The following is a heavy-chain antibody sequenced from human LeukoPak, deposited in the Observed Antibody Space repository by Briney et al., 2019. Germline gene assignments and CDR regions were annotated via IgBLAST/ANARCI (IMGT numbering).Heavy chain of an antibody. CDR2: IKSKTDGGTT. J-gene: IGHJ4*02. D-gene: IGHD3-9*01. CDR1: GFTFSNAW. CDR3: TTADYDILTGYYPFDY. V-gene: IGHV3-15*01. Sequence: GGSLRLSCAASGFTFSNAWMSWVRQAPGTGLEWVGRIKSKTDGGTTDYAAPVKGRFTISRDDSKNTLYLQMNSLKTEDTAVYYCTTADYDILTGYYPFDYWGQGTLVTVSS.